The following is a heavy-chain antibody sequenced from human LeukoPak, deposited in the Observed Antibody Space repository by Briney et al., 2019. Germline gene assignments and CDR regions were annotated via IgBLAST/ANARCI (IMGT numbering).Heavy chain of an antibody. D-gene: IGHD4-17*01. Sequence: GGSLRLSCAASGFTFSSYGLHWVRQAPGKGLEWVTFIRYDGSNQYYADSVKGRFAISRDNSKNTLFLQMNSLRAEDTAVYYYAKGHDYGDSSFDYWGQGTLVTVSS. CDR3: AKGHDYGDSSFDY. CDR1: GFTFSSYG. J-gene: IGHJ4*02. CDR2: IRYDGSNQ. V-gene: IGHV3-30*02.